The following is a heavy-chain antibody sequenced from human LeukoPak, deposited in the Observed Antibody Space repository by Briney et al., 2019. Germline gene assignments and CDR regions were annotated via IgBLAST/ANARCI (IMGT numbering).Heavy chain of an antibody. CDR1: GFTFTIHS. J-gene: IGHJ4*02. CDR3: ARLGGIYSGYVEGVHNDG. CDR2: INSGSTHI. V-gene: IGHV3-21*01. Sequence: PGGSLRLSCAASGFTFTIHSMNWVRQAPGKGLEWVSAINSGSTHIYYADSVKGRFTISRDNAKNSLYLQMNSLRADDTAVYYCARLGGIYSGYVEGVHNDGWGQGTLVTVSS. D-gene: IGHD5-12*01.